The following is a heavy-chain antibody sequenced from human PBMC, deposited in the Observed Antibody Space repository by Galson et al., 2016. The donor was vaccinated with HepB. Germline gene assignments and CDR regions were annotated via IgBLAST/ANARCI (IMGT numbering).Heavy chain of an antibody. CDR1: GLTFTGYA. J-gene: IGHJ3*02. Sequence: SLRLSCAASGLTFTGYAIHWVRQAPGKGLVWVAVLSYDGSNKYYADSVKGRFTISRDDSKNSLYLQMNSLRAEDTAVYYCARRNWNDAFDIWGQGTMVSVSS. V-gene: IGHV3-30*04. CDR2: LSYDGSNK. D-gene: IGHD1-1*01. CDR3: ARRNWNDAFDI.